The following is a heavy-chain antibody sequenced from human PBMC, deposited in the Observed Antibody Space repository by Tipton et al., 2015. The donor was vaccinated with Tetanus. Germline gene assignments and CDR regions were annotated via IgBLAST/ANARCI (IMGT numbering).Heavy chain of an antibody. V-gene: IGHV3-30*03. CDR3: VCSSIADLPDY. CDR1: GFTFSSYG. CDR2: ISYDGSNK. D-gene: IGHD6-6*01. J-gene: IGHJ4*02. Sequence: SLRLSCAASGFTFSSYGMHWVRQAPGKGLEWVAVISYDGSNKYYADSVKGRFTISRDNSKNTLYLQMNSLRAEDTAVYYCVCSSIADLPDYWGQRTLVTVSS.